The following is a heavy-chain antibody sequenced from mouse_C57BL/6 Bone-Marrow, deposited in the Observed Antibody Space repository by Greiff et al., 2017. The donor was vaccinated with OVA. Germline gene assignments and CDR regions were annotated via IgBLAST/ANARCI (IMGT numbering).Heavy chain of an antibody. J-gene: IGHJ2*01. CDR3: ARSPLITTVVAQGNYFDY. CDR2: INPSSGYT. V-gene: IGHV1-7*01. D-gene: IGHD1-1*01. Sequence: VQLQQSGAELAKPGASVKLSCKASGYTFTSYWMHWVKQRPGQGLEWIGYINPSSGYTKYNQKFKDKATLTADKSSSTAYMQLSSLTYEDSAVYYCARSPLITTVVAQGNYFDYWGQGTTLTVSS. CDR1: GYTFTSYW.